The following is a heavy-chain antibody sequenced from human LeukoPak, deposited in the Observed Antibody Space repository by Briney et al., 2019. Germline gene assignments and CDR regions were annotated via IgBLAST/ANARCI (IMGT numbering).Heavy chain of an antibody. V-gene: IGHV1-69*01. D-gene: IGHD5-18*01. CDR3: ARGPYSYGPSGVYYGMDV. CDR2: IIPIFGTA. Sequence: SVKVSCKASGGTFSSYAISWVRQAPGQGLEWMGGIIPIFGTANYAQKFQGRVTITVDESTSTAYMELSSLRSEDTAVYYCARGPYSYGPSGVYYGMDVWGKGTTVTVSS. CDR1: GGTFSSYA. J-gene: IGHJ6*04.